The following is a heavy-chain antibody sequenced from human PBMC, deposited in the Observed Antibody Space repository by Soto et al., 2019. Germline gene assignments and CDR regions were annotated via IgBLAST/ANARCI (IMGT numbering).Heavy chain of an antibody. D-gene: IGHD2-15*01. V-gene: IGHV1-69*17. CDR1: GGTSRRLS. J-gene: IGHJ5*02. CDR2: ITPLCGIP. Sequence: QVQLVQSGAEVKKPGSSVKVSCKASGGTSRRLSITWVRQTPGQGLEWMGGITPLCGIPNYPQKFQGRLTITADNSTGTAYLQLSSLRSEDTAVYYFARDTHSAVGWFVTCGRGTLGTVSS. CDR3: ARDTHSAVGWFVT.